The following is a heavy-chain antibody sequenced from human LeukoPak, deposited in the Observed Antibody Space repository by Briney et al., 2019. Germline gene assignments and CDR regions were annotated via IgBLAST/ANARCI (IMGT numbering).Heavy chain of an antibody. CDR3: ARAPYYYDSSGYYQGYFDY. CDR2: INPNSGGT. V-gene: IGHV1-2*02. Sequence: GASVKVSCKASGYTFTGYYMHWVRQAPGQGLEWMGWINPNSGGTNYAQKFQGRVTMTRDTSISTAYMELSRLRSDDTAVYYCARAPYYYDSSGYYQGYFDYWGQGTLVTVSS. J-gene: IGHJ4*02. D-gene: IGHD3-22*01. CDR1: GYTFTGYY.